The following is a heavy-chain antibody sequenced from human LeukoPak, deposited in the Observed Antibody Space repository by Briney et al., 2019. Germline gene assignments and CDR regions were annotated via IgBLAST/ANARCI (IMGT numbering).Heavy chain of an antibody. CDR2: INPSGGTT. V-gene: IGHV1-46*01. D-gene: IGHD3-22*01. J-gene: IGHJ4*02. CDR3: ARRSSSGPWYFDY. CDR1: GYTFTSYY. Sequence: GASVKVSCKASGYTFTSYYIHWVRQGPGQGLEWMGIINPSGGTTSYAQKFQGRVTMTRDTSTSTVSMELSSLRSEDTAIYYCARRSSSGPWYFDYWGQGTLVTVSS.